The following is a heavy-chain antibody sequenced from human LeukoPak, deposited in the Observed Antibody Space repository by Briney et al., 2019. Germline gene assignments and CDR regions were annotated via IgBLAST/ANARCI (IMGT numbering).Heavy chain of an antibody. CDR3: ARKSASGNYPLDY. CDR1: GFTFSSYS. D-gene: IGHD3-10*01. V-gene: IGHV3-23*01. J-gene: IGHJ4*02. Sequence: GGSLRLSCAASGFTFSSYSMNWVRQAPGKGLEWVSVISADSATTFYADSVKGRFTISRDNAKNTVFLQMSSLRAEDTALYYCARKSASGNYPLDYWGQGTLVTVSS. CDR2: ISADSATT.